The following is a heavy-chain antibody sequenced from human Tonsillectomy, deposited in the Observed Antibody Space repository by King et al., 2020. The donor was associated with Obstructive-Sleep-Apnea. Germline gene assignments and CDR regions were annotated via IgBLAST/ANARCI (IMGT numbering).Heavy chain of an antibody. CDR1: GGSINTGAYY. V-gene: IGHV4-31*03. Sequence: QLQESGPGLVKPSQPLSLTCTVSGGSINTGAYYWSWIRQHPGKGLEWIGYIYDSGSTYYNPSLKNRVTISINTSKRQISLKLNPVTAADTAVYYCARVLHLGDYTDYGGQGTLVTVSS. CDR3: ARVLHLGDYTDY. D-gene: IGHD3-16*01. CDR2: IYDSGST. J-gene: IGHJ4*02.